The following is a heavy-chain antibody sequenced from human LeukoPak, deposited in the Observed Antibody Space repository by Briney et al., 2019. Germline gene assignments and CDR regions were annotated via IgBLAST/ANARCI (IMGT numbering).Heavy chain of an antibody. CDR1: GFTFSNYA. D-gene: IGHD3-22*01. Sequence: PGGSLRLSCAASGFTFSNYAMSWVRQAPGKGLECISGFSGSGGRTFYADSVKGRFTISRDNAKNSLYLQMNSLRAEDTAVYYCASSSGYYYCYDYWGQGTLVTVSS. J-gene: IGHJ4*02. CDR3: ASSSGYYYCYDY. V-gene: IGHV3-23*01. CDR2: FSGSGGRT.